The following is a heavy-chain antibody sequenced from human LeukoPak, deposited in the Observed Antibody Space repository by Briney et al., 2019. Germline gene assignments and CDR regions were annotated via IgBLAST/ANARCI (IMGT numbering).Heavy chain of an antibody. CDR1: GGSISSYY. D-gene: IGHD3-10*01. CDR2: IYYSGST. V-gene: IGHV4-59*08. J-gene: IGHJ4*02. Sequence: PSETLSLTCTVSGGSISSYYWSWIRQPPGKGLEWIGYIYYSGSTNYNPSLKSRVTISVDTSKNQFSLKLSSVTAADTAVYYRARHGIYMDFDYWGQGTLVTVSS. CDR3: ARHGIYMDFDY.